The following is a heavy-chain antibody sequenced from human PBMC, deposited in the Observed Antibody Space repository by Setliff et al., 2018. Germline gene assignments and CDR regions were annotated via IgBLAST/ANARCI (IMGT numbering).Heavy chain of an antibody. Sequence: GGSLRLSCAASGFTCSNYAMSWVRQAPGKGLEWVSAISGSGAISYADSVKGRFTVSRDNSKNTLYLQMSSLRGEDTAVYSCAKDTGYYFDYWGQGTLVTVSS. D-gene: IGHD4-4*01. J-gene: IGHJ4*02. CDR1: GFTCSNYA. CDR3: AKDTGYYFDY. CDR2: ISGSGAI. V-gene: IGHV3-23*01.